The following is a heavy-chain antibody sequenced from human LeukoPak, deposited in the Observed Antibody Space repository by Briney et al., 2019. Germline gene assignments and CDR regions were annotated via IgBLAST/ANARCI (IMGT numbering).Heavy chain of an antibody. J-gene: IGHJ4*02. CDR1: GGSFSGYY. CDR2: INHSGST. Sequence: SETLSLTCAVYGGSFSGYYWSWIRQPPGKGLEWIGQINHSGSTNYSPSLKSRVTTSVDTSKNQFSLKLSSVTAADTAVYYCARVSSRRLPPSYSYDRRNYFDYWGQGTLVTVSS. D-gene: IGHD3-22*01. V-gene: IGHV4-34*01. CDR3: ARVSSRRLPPSYSYDRRNYFDY.